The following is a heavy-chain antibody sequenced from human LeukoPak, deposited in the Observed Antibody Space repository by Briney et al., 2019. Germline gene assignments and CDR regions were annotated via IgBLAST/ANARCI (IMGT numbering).Heavy chain of an antibody. Sequence: GGSLRLSCAASGFTFSSYAMSWVRQAPGKGLEWVSAISGSGGSTYYADSVKGRFTISRDDAKNSLYLEMDSLRAEDTAVYYCARTIYYYESTSYFSDAFDVWGQGTMVTVSS. CDR1: GFTFSSYA. CDR3: ARTIYYYESTSYFSDAFDV. CDR2: ISGSGGST. V-gene: IGHV3-23*01. D-gene: IGHD3-22*01. J-gene: IGHJ3*01.